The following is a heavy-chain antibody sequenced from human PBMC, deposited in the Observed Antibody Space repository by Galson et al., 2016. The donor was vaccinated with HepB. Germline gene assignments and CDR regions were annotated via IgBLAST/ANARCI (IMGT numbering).Heavy chain of an antibody. J-gene: IGHJ4*02. Sequence: ETLSLTCAVSDDSFSGFYWGWIRQSPGKGLEWLGEVNHVGGTNYNPSLKSRVHISVDRSKSQFYLNLTSVTAADTALYYCARKRVRGPADFWGQGNLVTVSS. CDR2: VNHVGGT. CDR3: ARKRVRGPADF. CDR1: DDSFSGFY. V-gene: IGHV4-34*01. D-gene: IGHD1-26*01.